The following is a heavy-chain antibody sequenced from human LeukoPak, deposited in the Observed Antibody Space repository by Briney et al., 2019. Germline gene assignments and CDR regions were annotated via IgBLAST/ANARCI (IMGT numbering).Heavy chain of an antibody. CDR1: GYSFTSYW. J-gene: IGHJ4*02. CDR2: IHPGDADT. Sequence: GESLKISCKGSGYSFTSYWIGWVRQMPGKGLEWMGIIHPGDADTRYSPSFQGQVTISADKSISTAYLQWSSLKASDTAMYYCARPRGHCSSGSFYSSDYWGQGTLVTVSS. V-gene: IGHV5-51*01. CDR3: ARPRGHCSSGSFYSSDY. D-gene: IGHD2-15*01.